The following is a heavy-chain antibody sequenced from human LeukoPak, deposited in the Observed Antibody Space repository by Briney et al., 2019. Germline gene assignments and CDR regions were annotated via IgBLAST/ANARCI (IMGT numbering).Heavy chain of an antibody. J-gene: IGHJ5*02. CDR2: INSDGSST. Sequence: PGGSLRLSCAASGFTFSSYWMHWVRQAPGKGLVWVSRINSDGSSTSYADSVKGRSTISRDNAKNTLYLQMNSLRAEDTAVYYCATLGYSGYDLRWFDPWGQGTLVTVSS. CDR1: GFTFSSYW. D-gene: IGHD5-12*01. V-gene: IGHV3-74*01. CDR3: ATLGYSGYDLRWFDP.